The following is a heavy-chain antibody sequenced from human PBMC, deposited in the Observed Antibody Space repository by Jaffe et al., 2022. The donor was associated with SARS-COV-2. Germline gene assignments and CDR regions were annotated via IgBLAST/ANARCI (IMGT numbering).Heavy chain of an antibody. CDR1: GYTFTSYG. CDR3: ARDPDTMVRGVIITDAFDI. D-gene: IGHD3-10*01. CDR2: ISAYNGNT. Sequence: QVQLVQSGAEVKKPGASVKVSCKASGYTFTSYGISWVRQAPGQGLEWMGWISAYNGNTNYAQKLQGRVTMTTDTSTSTAYMELRSLRSDDTAVYYCARDPDTMVRGVIITDAFDIWGQGTMVTVSS. V-gene: IGHV1-18*01. J-gene: IGHJ3*02.